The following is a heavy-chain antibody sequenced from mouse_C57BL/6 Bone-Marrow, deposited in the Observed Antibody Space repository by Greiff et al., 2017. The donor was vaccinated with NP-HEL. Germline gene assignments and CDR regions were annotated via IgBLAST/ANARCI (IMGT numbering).Heavy chain of an antibody. Sequence: VQLVESGAELVKPGASVKMSCKASGYTFTTYPIEWMKQNHGKSLEWIGNFHPYNDDTKYNEKFKGKATLTVEKSSSTVYLELSRLTSDDSAVYYCARGYYYGRYWYFDVWGTGTTVTVSS. V-gene: IGHV1-47*01. CDR1: GYTFTTYP. D-gene: IGHD1-1*01. CDR3: ARGYYYGRYWYFDV. J-gene: IGHJ1*03. CDR2: FHPYNDDT.